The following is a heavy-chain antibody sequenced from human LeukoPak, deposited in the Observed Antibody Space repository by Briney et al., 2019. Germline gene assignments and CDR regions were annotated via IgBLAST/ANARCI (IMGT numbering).Heavy chain of an antibody. V-gene: IGHV4-4*02. CDR2: IHHSGST. Sequence: PSETLSLTCAVSGDSISSSKWWSWVRQPPGKGLEWIGEIHHSGSTNYNPSLKSRVTMSVDTSKNQFSLKLSSVTAADTAVYYCARSYIVVVPAVTYYYMDVWGKGTTVTVSS. J-gene: IGHJ6*03. CDR1: GDSISSSKW. CDR3: ARSYIVVVPAVTYYYMDV. D-gene: IGHD2-2*01.